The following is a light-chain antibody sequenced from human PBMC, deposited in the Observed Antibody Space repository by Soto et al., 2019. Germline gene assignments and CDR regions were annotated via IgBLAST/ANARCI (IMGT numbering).Light chain of an antibody. Sequence: QSALTQPASMSGSPGQSITVSCTGTSSDIGTYNFVSWYQQHPGKAPRLMIYDVSNRPSGVSNRFSGSKSGNTASLTISGLQAEDEADYYCFSYTSSVTLHVFGTGTKLTVL. CDR3: FSYTSSVTLHV. CDR1: SSDIGTYNF. J-gene: IGLJ1*01. V-gene: IGLV2-14*03. CDR2: DVS.